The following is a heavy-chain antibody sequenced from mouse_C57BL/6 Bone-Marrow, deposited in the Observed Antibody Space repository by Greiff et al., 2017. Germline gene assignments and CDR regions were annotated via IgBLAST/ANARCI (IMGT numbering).Heavy chain of an antibody. V-gene: IGHV1-54*01. CDR2: INPGSGGT. CDR3: ASGNWVFDY. Sequence: QVQLQQSGAELVRPGTSVKVSCKASGYAFTNYLIEWVKQRPGQGLEWIGVINPGSGGTNYNEKFKGKATLTADKSSSTAYMQLSSLTSEDSAVYFCASGNWVFDYWGQGTTLTVSS. D-gene: IGHD2-1*01. CDR1: GYAFTNYL. J-gene: IGHJ2*01.